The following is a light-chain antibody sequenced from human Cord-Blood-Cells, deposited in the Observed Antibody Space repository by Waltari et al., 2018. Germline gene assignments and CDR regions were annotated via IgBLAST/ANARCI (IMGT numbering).Light chain of an antibody. CDR2: EVS. Sequence: QSALTQPASVSGSPGQSIPISCTGTSSDVGCYNLVSWYQQHPGKAPKLMIYEVSKRPSGVSNRFSGSKSGNTASLTISGLQAEDEADYYCCSYAGSSTFVVFGGGTKLTVL. V-gene: IGLV2-23*02. J-gene: IGLJ2*01. CDR1: SSDVGCYNL. CDR3: CSYAGSSTFVV.